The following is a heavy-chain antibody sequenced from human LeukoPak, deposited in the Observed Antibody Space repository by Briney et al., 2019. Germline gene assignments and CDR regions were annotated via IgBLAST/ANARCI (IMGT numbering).Heavy chain of an antibody. Sequence: ASVKVSCKASGYTFTGYYMHWVRQAPGQGLEWMEWINPNSGGTNYAQKFQGWVTMTRDTSISTAYMELSRLRSDDTAVYYCAREGFALGYCSSTSCPTAFDIWGQGTMVTVSS. CDR2: INPNSGGT. V-gene: IGHV1-2*04. D-gene: IGHD2-2*01. CDR3: AREGFALGYCSSTSCPTAFDI. J-gene: IGHJ3*02. CDR1: GYTFTGYY.